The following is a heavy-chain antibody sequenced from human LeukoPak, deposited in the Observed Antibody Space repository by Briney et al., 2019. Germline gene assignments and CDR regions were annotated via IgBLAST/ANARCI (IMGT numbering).Heavy chain of an antibody. CDR1: GYTFTASY. Sequence: SVQVSFPASGYTFTASYIHWVRPAPGQGLEWMGWINANNGGTTYAQRLQGRVTMTRDTSISTAYMDLSRLTSDDTAVYYCARLGQVILPNDAFDIWGQGTMVTVSS. CDR3: ARLGQVILPNDAFDI. J-gene: IGHJ3*02. D-gene: IGHD1-26*01. V-gene: IGHV1-2*02. CDR2: INANNGGT.